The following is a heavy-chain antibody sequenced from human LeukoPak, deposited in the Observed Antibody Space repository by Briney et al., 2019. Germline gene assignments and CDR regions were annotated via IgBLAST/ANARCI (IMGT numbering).Heavy chain of an antibody. V-gene: IGHV4-4*07. Sequence: SETLSLTCTVSGGSISSYYWSWIRQPAGKGLEWIGRIYTSGNTNYNPSLESRVTISIDTSKNQFSLKLSSVTAADTAVYYCARDMTYRSSWGFNWFDPWGQGTLVTVSS. J-gene: IGHJ5*02. D-gene: IGHD6-13*01. CDR1: GGSISSYY. CDR3: ARDMTYRSSWGFNWFDP. CDR2: IYTSGNT.